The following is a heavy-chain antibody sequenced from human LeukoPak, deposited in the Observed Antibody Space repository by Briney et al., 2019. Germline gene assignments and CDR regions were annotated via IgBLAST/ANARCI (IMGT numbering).Heavy chain of an antibody. V-gene: IGHV4-39*01. J-gene: IGHJ4*02. CDR3: AMTTVVTSDPYFDY. Sequence: PSETLSLTCAVYGGSFSGYYWGWIRQPPGKGLEWIGSIYYSGSTYYNPSLKSRVTISVDTSKNQFSLKLSSVTAADTAVYYCAMTTVVTSDPYFDYWGQGTLVTVSS. CDR2: IYYSGST. D-gene: IGHD4-23*01. CDR1: GGSFSGYY.